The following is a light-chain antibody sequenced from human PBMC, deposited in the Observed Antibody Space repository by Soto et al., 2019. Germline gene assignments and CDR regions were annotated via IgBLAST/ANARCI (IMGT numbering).Light chain of an antibody. J-gene: IGLJ1*01. CDR3: QSHDSLGGSRL. V-gene: IGLV1-40*01. CDR2: GNT. Sequence: QSVLTQPPSVSGAPGQRVTISCTGSSSNIGAGYDVHWYQQLPGTAPKLLIYGNTNRPSGVPDRFSGSKSGTSASLAITGLQAEDEADYYCQSHDSLGGSRLFGSGTKLTVL. CDR1: SSNIGAGYD.